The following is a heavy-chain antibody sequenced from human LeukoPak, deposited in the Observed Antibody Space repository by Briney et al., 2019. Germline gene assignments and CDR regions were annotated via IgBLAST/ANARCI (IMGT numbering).Heavy chain of an antibody. Sequence: GGSLRLSCAASGFTFSSYSMNWVRQAPGKGLEWVSSISSSSSYIYYADSVKGRFTISRDNAKNSLYLQMNSLRAEDTAVYYCAKGWNGYDRFDYWGQGTLVTVSS. CDR3: AKGWNGYDRFDY. CDR1: GFTFSSYS. J-gene: IGHJ4*02. CDR2: ISSSSSYI. V-gene: IGHV3-21*01. D-gene: IGHD5-12*01.